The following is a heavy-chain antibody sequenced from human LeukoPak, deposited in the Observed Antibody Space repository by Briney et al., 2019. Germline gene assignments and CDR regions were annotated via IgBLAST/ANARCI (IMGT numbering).Heavy chain of an antibody. CDR1: GFTFDDYG. J-gene: IGHJ4*02. CDR2: INWNGGST. CDR3: ATGSPVGATAENYFDY. Sequence: GGSLRLSCAASGFTFDDYGMSWVRQAPGKGLEWVSGINWNGGSTGYADSVKGRFTISRDNAKNSLYLQMNSLRAEDTALYYCATGSPVGATAENYFDYWGQGTLVTVSS. V-gene: IGHV3-20*04. D-gene: IGHD1-26*01.